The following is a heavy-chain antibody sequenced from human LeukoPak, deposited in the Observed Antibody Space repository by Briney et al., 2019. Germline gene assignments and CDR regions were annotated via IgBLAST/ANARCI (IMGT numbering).Heavy chain of an antibody. CDR2: IRYDESKK. Sequence: GGSLRLSCAASGFTFSSYGMLWVRQAPGKGLEWVAYIRYDESKKEYTDSVKGRFTISRDNSKNTLYLQMNSLRAEDTAVYYCTKPIPGVAAAGDYWGQGTLVTVSS. CDR1: GFTFSSYG. CDR3: TKPIPGVAAAGDY. J-gene: IGHJ4*02. D-gene: IGHD6-13*01. V-gene: IGHV3-30*02.